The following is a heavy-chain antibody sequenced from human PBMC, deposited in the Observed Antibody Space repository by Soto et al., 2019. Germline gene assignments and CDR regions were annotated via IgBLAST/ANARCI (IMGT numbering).Heavy chain of an antibody. CDR3: ARTLDYGHMDV. CDR1: GDSVRNQY. J-gene: IGHJ6*03. V-gene: IGHV4-4*09. D-gene: IGHD3-16*01. CDR2: IDRSGST. Sequence: QVQMQESGPGLVKPSETLSLTCTVSGDSVRNQYWSWIRRPPGRGLEWIGYIDRSGSTKYNPSLKSRLTISVDTSKNQFSLKLSSVTAADTAVYYCARTLDYGHMDVWGKGTTVTVSS.